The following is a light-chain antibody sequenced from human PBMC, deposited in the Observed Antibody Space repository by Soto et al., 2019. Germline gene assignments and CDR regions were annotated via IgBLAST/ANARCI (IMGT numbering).Light chain of an antibody. V-gene: IGLV2-23*01. CDR2: EGS. Sequence: QSALTQPASVSGSPGQSSTISCTGTSSDVGSYNLVSWYQQHPGKVPQLMISEGSKRPSGVSNRFSGSKSGNTASLTISGLQAEDEADYYCCAYARGSTYVFGTGTKLTVL. J-gene: IGLJ1*01. CDR1: SSDVGSYNL. CDR3: CAYARGSTYV.